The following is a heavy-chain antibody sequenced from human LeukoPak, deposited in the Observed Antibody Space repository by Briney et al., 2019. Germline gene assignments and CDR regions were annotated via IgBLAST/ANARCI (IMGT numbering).Heavy chain of an antibody. D-gene: IGHD3-10*01. J-gene: IGHJ3*02. Sequence: ASVKVSCKASGYTFTSYYMHWVRQARGQGLEWMGIINPSGGSTSYAQKFQDRVTMTRDTSTSTVYMELSSLRSEDTAVYYCARERPGDGDAFDIWGQGTMVTVSS. V-gene: IGHV1-46*01. CDR3: ARERPGDGDAFDI. CDR1: GYTFTSYY. CDR2: INPSGGST.